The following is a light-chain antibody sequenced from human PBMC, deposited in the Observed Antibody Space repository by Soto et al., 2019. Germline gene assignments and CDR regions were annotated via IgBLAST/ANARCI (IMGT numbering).Light chain of an antibody. J-gene: IGKJ1*01. CDR3: QQYYSSPPK. Sequence: DNVMTQSPDSLAVSLGERATIDCKSSQSVLYSSNNKNYLAWYQQKPGQPPKLLIYWASTRESGVPDRFSGSGSGTHFTLTISSLQAEDVAVYYCQQYYSSPPKFGQGTKVEI. CDR2: WAS. CDR1: QSVLYSSNNKNY. V-gene: IGKV4-1*01.